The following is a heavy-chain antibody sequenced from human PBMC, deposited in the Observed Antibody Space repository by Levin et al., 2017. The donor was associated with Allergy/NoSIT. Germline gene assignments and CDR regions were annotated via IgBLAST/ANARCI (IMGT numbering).Heavy chain of an antibody. D-gene: IGHD2-21*02. Sequence: PSETLSLTCTVSGGSISSYYWSWIRQPPGKGLEWIGYIYYSGSTNYNPSLKSRVTISVDTSKNQFSLKLSSVTAADTAVYYCASHCGGDCPPGYYFDYWGQGTLVTVSS. V-gene: IGHV4-59*01. CDR1: GGSISSYY. CDR3: ASHCGGDCPPGYYFDY. CDR2: IYYSGST. J-gene: IGHJ4*02.